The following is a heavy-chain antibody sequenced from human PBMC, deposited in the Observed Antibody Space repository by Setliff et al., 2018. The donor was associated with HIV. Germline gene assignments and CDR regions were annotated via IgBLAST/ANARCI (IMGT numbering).Heavy chain of an antibody. D-gene: IGHD3-3*01. CDR3: ARGVNFDY. Sequence: SETLSLTCSFSGGSFSGYYWSWIRQPPGKGLEWMGYIYIYNSGSTNYNPSLTSRVTISVYTSRNQFSLTLTSVTAADTAIYYCARGVNFDYWGQGTQVTVSS. CDR1: GGSFSGYY. CDR2: IYIYNSGST. J-gene: IGHJ4*02. V-gene: IGHV4-59*01.